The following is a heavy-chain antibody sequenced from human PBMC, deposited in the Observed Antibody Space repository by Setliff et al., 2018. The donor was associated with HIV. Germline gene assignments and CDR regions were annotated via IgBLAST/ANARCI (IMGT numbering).Heavy chain of an antibody. CDR1: GYSISRNYY. V-gene: IGHV4-38-2*02. J-gene: IGHJ6*02. D-gene: IGHD1-1*01. Sequence: SETLSLTCSVSGYSISRNYYWGWIRQSPGKGLEWIASMHGSGNTHYNPSLQSRITISMDTSKNQFSLTLSSVTAADTAIYFCMRDGSRTTGMTGYYYGVDGWGQGTTVTVSS. CDR2: MHGSGNT. CDR3: MRDGSRTTGMTGYYYGVDG.